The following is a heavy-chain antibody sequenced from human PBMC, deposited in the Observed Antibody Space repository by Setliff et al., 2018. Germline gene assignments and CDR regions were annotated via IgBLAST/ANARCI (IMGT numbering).Heavy chain of an antibody. CDR1: GGSISSGDHY. CDR3: ATMGFAESLDF. Sequence: TLSLTCTVSGGSISSGDHYWSWIRQPAGKGLEWIGRVYANGITDYSPSLKSRVTISVDTSKNQFSLELSSVTAADTAVYYCATMGFAESLDFWGQGTLVTVSS. D-gene: IGHD3-10*01. CDR2: VYANGIT. J-gene: IGHJ4*02. V-gene: IGHV4-61*02.